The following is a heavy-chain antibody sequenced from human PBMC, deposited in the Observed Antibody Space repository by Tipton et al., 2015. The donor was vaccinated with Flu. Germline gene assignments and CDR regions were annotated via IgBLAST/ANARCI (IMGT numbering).Heavy chain of an antibody. D-gene: IGHD6-13*01. Sequence: TLSLTCTVSGGSISSSSYYWGWIRQPPGKGLEWIGSIYYSGSTYYNPSLKSRVTISVDTSKNQFSLKLSSVTAADTAVYYCARSISIAAVADYWGQGTLVTVSS. J-gene: IGHJ4*02. CDR2: IYYSGST. CDR3: ARSISIAAVADY. CDR1: GGSISSSSYY. V-gene: IGHV4-39*07.